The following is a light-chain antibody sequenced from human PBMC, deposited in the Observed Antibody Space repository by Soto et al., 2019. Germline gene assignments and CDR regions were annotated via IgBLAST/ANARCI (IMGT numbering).Light chain of an antibody. CDR1: QSISSW. J-gene: IGKJ4*01. V-gene: IGKV1-5*02. CDR3: QQYNSYPLT. Sequence: DIQMTQSPSTLSVSVGDRVTIICRASQSISSWLAWYQQKPGKAPKLLIYDASSLESGVPSRFSGSGSGTEFTLTISSLQPDDFATYYCQQYNSYPLTFGGGTKVEIK. CDR2: DAS.